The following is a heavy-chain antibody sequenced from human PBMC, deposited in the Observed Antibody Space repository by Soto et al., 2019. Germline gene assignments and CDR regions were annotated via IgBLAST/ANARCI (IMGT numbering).Heavy chain of an antibody. D-gene: IGHD3-22*01. Sequence: QVQLVESGGGVVQPGRSLRLSCAASGFTFSSYAMHWVRQAPGKGLEWVAVISYDGSNKYYADSVKGRFTISRDNSKNTLYLQMNSLRAEDTAVYYCARGGSAASFNYYDSSGYYPIDYWGQGTLVTVSS. CDR3: ARGGSAASFNYYDSSGYYPIDY. CDR2: ISYDGSNK. CDR1: GFTFSSYA. V-gene: IGHV3-30-3*01. J-gene: IGHJ4*02.